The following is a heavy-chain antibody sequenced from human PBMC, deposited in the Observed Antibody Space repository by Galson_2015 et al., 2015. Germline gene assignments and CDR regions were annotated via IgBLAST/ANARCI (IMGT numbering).Heavy chain of an antibody. CDR3: ARVMGTYYYYGMDV. J-gene: IGHJ6*02. V-gene: IGHV3-48*02. Sequence: SLRLSCAASGFIFGRYSMSWVRQAPGKGLDWVSYIDSSSSAIYYADSVKGRFTISRDSAKNSLFLQMSSLRDEDTAVYYCARVMGTYYYYGMDVWGQGTTVTVS. D-gene: IGHD5-24*01. CDR1: GFIFGRYS. CDR2: IDSSSSAI.